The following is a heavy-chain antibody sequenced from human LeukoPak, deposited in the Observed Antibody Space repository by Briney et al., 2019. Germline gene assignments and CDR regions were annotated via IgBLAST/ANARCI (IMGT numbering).Heavy chain of an antibody. CDR2: ISSGAGGTI. J-gene: IGHJ3*01. Sequence: GGSVRLSCAASGFIFSDHYMSWIRQAPGKGLEWISYISSGAGGTIHYADSVKGRFTISRDNAKNSVFLQMNSLRGEDTAVYYCAREAIVDDAFDVWGQGTVVSVSS. D-gene: IGHD2-15*01. CDR3: AREAIVDDAFDV. CDR1: GFIFSDHY. V-gene: IGHV3-11*01.